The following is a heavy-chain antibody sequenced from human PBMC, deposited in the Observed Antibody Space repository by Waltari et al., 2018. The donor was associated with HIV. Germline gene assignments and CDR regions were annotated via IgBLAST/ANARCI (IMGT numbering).Heavy chain of an antibody. J-gene: IGHJ6*02. CDR2: FDPADGKT. CDR3: ATARQWLVDSGMDV. D-gene: IGHD6-19*01. Sequence: QVQLVQSGAEVKRPGASVKVSCKVSGYILTELSIHWVRQAPGKGLEWVGMFDPADGKTTYAAKFQSRVTMTEETSTDTASMEVSSLRSEDTALYYCATARQWLVDSGMDVWGQGTTVTVSS. CDR1: GYILTELS. V-gene: IGHV1-24*01.